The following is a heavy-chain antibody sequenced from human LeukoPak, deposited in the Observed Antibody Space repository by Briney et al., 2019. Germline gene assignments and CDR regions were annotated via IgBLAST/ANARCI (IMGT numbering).Heavy chain of an antibody. CDR1: GFTFSSYG. CDR2: ISYDGSNK. V-gene: IGHV3-30*18. Sequence: GGSLRLSCAASGFTFSSYGMHWVRQAPGKGLEWVAVISYDGSNKYYADSVKGRFTISRDNSKNTLYLQMNSLRAEDTAVYYCAKGFHPWLPNLDDLYYFDHWGQGTLVTVSS. CDR3: AKGFHPWLPNLDDLYYFDH. D-gene: IGHD5-24*01. J-gene: IGHJ4*02.